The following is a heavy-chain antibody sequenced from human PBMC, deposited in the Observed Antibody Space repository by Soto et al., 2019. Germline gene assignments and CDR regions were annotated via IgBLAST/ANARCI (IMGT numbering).Heavy chain of an antibody. Sequence: ASVKVSCKASGGTFSSYAISWVRQAPGQGLEWMGGIIPIFGTAIYAQKFQGRVTMTEDTSTDTAYMELSSLRSEDTAVYYCATVYNWKPHRGFDPWGQGTLVTAPQ. CDR1: GGTFSSYA. CDR2: IIPIFGTA. CDR3: ATVYNWKPHRGFDP. V-gene: IGHV1-69*06. D-gene: IGHD1-1*01. J-gene: IGHJ5*02.